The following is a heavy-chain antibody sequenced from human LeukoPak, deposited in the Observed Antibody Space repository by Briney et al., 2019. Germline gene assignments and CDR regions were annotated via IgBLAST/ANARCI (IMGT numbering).Heavy chain of an antibody. CDR3: ASSWRGYSGYDYRYYFDY. D-gene: IGHD5-12*01. CDR1: GGTXSSYX. J-gene: IGHJ4*02. Sequence: ASVKVSCKASGGTXSSYXXXXVRXAPGRXXEXMGXIIPILGIANYAQKFQGRVTITADKSTSTAYMELSSLRSEDTAVYYCASSWRGYSGYDYRYYFDYWGQGTLVTVSS. V-gene: IGHV1-69*04. CDR2: IIPILGIA.